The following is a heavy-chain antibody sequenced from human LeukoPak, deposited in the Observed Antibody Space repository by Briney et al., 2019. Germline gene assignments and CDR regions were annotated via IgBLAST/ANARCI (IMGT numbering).Heavy chain of an antibody. CDR2: IFHSGTT. Sequence: NASETLSLTCAVYGGSFSGYYWSWIRQPPGKGLEWIGSIFHSGTTYYNPSLKSRVTISLDTSKNQFSLKLSSVTAADAAVYYCARDGDNSNYVVWFDPWGQGTMVTVSS. CDR3: ARDGDNSNYVVWFDP. D-gene: IGHD4-11*01. J-gene: IGHJ5*02. CDR1: GGSFSGYY. V-gene: IGHV4-34*12.